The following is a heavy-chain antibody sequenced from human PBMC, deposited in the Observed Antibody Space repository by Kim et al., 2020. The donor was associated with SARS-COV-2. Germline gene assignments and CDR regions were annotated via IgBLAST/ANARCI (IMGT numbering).Heavy chain of an antibody. J-gene: IGHJ3*02. CDR3: AHEKFDILTGLRAFDI. CDR1: GGSISSGGYY. Sequence: SETLSLTCTVSGGSISSGGYYWSWIRQHPGKGLEWIGYIYYSGSTYYNPSLKSRVTIPVDTSKNQFSLKLSSVTAADTAVYYCAHEKFDILTGLRAFDIWGQGTMVTVSS. CDR2: IYYSGST. V-gene: IGHV4-31*03. D-gene: IGHD3-9*01.